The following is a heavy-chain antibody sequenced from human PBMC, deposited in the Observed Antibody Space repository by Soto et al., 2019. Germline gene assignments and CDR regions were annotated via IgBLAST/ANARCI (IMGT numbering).Heavy chain of an antibody. CDR3: ASYTVNNSGYYDY. D-gene: IGHD6-19*01. Sequence: SETLSLTCTVSGGSISSGDYYWSWIRQPPGRGLEWIGYIYYTGSTYPSPPLKSRLTISVDTSTNQFSLKLTSAAAADTAVYYCASYTVNNSGYYDYWGQGTLVTVSS. CDR2: IYYTGST. V-gene: IGHV4-30-4*01. J-gene: IGHJ4*02. CDR1: GGSISSGDYY.